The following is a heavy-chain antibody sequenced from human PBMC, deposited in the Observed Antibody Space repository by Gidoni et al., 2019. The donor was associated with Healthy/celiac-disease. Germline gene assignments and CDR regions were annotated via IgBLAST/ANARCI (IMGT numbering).Heavy chain of an antibody. Sequence: EVQLVESGGGLVKPGGSLRLSCAASGFTFSNAWMNWVRHAPGNGLEVVGRIKSKTDGGTTDYAAPVKGRFTISRDDSKNTLYLQMNSLKTEDTAVYYCTTEIETCSGGSCYVGQIDYWGQGTLVTVSS. CDR1: GFTFSNAW. J-gene: IGHJ4*02. V-gene: IGHV3-15*07. D-gene: IGHD2-15*01. CDR2: IKSKTDGGTT. CDR3: TTEIETCSGGSCYVGQIDY.